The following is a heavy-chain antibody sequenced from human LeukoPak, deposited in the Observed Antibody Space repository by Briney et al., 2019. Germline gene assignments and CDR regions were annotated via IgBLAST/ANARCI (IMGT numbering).Heavy chain of an antibody. CDR1: GYTFTGYY. V-gene: IGHV1-2*02. CDR3: ARGSYDSSDFEYFHH. D-gene: IGHD3-22*01. Sequence: ASVKVSCKASGYTFTGYYMHWVRQAPGQGLEWMGWINPNSGGTNYAQKFQGRVTMTRDTSIGTGYMELNRLRSDDTAVYYCARGSYDSSDFEYFHHWGQGTLVTVSS. J-gene: IGHJ1*01. CDR2: INPNSGGT.